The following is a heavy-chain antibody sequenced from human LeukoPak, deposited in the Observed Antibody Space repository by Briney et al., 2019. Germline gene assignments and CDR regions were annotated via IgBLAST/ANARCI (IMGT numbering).Heavy chain of an antibody. CDR3: AKEGLAARQTFDY. CDR2: IRYDGSNK. D-gene: IGHD6-6*01. V-gene: IGHV3-30*02. J-gene: IGHJ4*02. Sequence: GGSLRLSCAASGFTFSSYGMHWVRQAPGKGLEWVAFIRYDGSNKYYADSVKGRFTISRDNSKNTLYLQMNSLRAEDTAVCYCAKEGLAARQTFDYWGQGTLVTVSS. CDR1: GFTFSSYG.